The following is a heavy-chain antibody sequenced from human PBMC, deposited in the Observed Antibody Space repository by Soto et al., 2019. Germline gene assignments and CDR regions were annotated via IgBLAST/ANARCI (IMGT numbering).Heavy chain of an antibody. CDR1: GGSVKSRSYS. CDR2: VYHTGRT. Sequence: SEALSLTCTVSGGSVKSRSYSWSWIRQPPGKGLEWIGYVYHTGRTSYNPSLKSRVSISMDTSKNQFSLNLDSVTAADTAVYYCAREITYCANGVCSASNWFDPWGQGILVTVSS. CDR3: AREITYCANGVCSASNWFDP. J-gene: IGHJ5*02. V-gene: IGHV4-61*01. D-gene: IGHD2-8*01.